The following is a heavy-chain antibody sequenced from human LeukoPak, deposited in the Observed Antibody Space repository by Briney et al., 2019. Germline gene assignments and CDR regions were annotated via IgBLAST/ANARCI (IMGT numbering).Heavy chain of an antibody. Sequence: GESLKISCKASGYNFINYWIGWVRQMPGKGLEWMAIIYPDDSDTRYSPSFQGQVTVSADKSINTAYLQWSSLKASDTAMYYCARRAHCSGGSCYGDYWGLGTLVTVSS. CDR1: GYNFINYW. CDR2: IYPDDSDT. J-gene: IGHJ4*02. V-gene: IGHV5-51*01. CDR3: ARRAHCSGGSCYGDY. D-gene: IGHD2-15*01.